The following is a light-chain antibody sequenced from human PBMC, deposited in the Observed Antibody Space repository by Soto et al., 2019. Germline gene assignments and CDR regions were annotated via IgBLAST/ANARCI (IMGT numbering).Light chain of an antibody. V-gene: IGLV2-14*03. CDR1: SNDVGGYNY. Sequence: QSALTQPASVSGSPGQSITISCTGTSNDVGGYNYVSWYQQHPGKAPKLMIYDVSNWPSGVSNRFSGSKSANTASLTISGLQTEDESDYYCSSYTGSSTYVFGTGTKLTVL. J-gene: IGLJ1*01. CDR2: DVS. CDR3: SSYTGSSTYV.